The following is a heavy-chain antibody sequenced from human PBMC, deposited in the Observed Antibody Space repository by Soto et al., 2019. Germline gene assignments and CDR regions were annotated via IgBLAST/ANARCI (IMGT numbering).Heavy chain of an antibody. CDR3: AKDDKCSSTSCYAHYFDY. CDR1: GFTFSSYA. CDR2: ISGSGGST. J-gene: IGHJ4*02. Sequence: GGSLRLSCAASGFTFSSYAMSWVRQAPGKGLEWVSAISGSGGSTYYADSVKGRFTISRDNSKNTLYPQMNSLRAEDTAVYYCAKDDKCSSTSCYAHYFDYWGQGTLVTVSS. D-gene: IGHD2-2*01. V-gene: IGHV3-23*01.